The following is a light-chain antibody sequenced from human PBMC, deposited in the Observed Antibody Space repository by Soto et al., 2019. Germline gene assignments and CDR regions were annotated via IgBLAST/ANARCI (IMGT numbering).Light chain of an antibody. CDR1: SSDVGGFNF. V-gene: IGLV2-14*01. Sequence: QSALTQPASVSGSPRQSITISCTGTSSDVGGFNFVSWYQQHPGKAPKLMIYDVSNRPSGVSNRFSGSKSGNTASLTISGLQAEGEADYYCSSYTSSSTVVFGGGTKLTVL. CDR3: SSYTSSSTVV. J-gene: IGLJ2*01. CDR2: DVS.